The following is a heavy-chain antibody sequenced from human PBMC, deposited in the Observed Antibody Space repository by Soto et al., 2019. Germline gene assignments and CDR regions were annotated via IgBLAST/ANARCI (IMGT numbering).Heavy chain of an antibody. CDR2: IIPNFGTA. D-gene: IGHD3-16*02. V-gene: IGHV1-69*13. J-gene: IGHJ4*02. CDR3: ATDGPNYDYIWGSYRSTEFDY. CDR1: GGTFSSYA. Sequence: GASVKVSCRVSGGTFSSYAISWVRQAPGQGLERMGGIIPNFGTANYAQKFQGRVTITADESTSTAYMELNSLRAEDTAVYYGATDGPNYDYIWGSYRSTEFDYWGQGTLVTVSS.